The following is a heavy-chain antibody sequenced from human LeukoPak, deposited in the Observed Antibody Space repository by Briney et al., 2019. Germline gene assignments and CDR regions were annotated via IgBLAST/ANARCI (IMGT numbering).Heavy chain of an antibody. CDR2: IKQDGSEK. D-gene: IGHD6-13*01. V-gene: IGHV3-7*01. J-gene: IGHJ4*02. CDR1: GFTFSSYS. CDR3: ARDLGSSSWDY. Sequence: GVLRLSCAASGFTFSSYSMNWVRQAPGKGLEWVANIKQDGSEKYYVDSVKGRFTISRDNAKNSLYLQMNSLRAEDTAVYYCARDLGSSSWDYWGQGTLVTVSS.